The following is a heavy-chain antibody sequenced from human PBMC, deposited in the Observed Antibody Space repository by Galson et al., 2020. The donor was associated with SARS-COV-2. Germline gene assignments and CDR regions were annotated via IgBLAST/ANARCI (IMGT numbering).Heavy chain of an antibody. V-gene: IGHV6-1*01. J-gene: IGHJ6*03. Sequence: SQTLSLTCAISGDSVSSSSAAWNWIRQSPSRGLEWLGRTYYRSKWYNEYAVSMKSRVTINPDTSKNQFSLQLNSVTPEDTAVYYCARSPGKSVARTMDVWSKGTTVTVSS. D-gene: IGHD6-19*01. CDR2: TYYRSKWYN. CDR1: GDSVSSSSAA. CDR3: ARSPGKSVARTMDV.